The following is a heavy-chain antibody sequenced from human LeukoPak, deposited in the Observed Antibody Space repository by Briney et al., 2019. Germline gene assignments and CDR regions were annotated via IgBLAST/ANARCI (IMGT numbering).Heavy chain of an antibody. CDR3: AKSDCSYISCYVLDY. CDR2: ISGSGDNI. V-gene: IGHV3-23*01. Sequence: GGSLRLSCAASGFTFSSYAMSWVRQAPGKGLEWVSAISGSGDNIYYADSVKGRFTISRDSSKKTLYLQMNILRAEDTAVYYCAKSDCSYISCYVLDYWGQGTQVTVSP. D-gene: IGHD2-2*01. CDR1: GFTFSSYA. J-gene: IGHJ4*02.